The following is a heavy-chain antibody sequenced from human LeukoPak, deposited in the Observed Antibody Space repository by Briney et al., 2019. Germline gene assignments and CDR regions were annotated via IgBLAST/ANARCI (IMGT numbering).Heavy chain of an antibody. CDR2: ISGSSNYI. CDR3: ARVSSVPTPRALDY. Sequence: GGSLRLSCAASGFSFSTYSMNWVRQAPGKGPEWVSSISGSSNYIFYTDSVKGRFIISRDNAKNSLYLQMNSLRVEDTGVYFCARVSSVPTPRALDYWGQGTLVTVSS. J-gene: IGHJ4*02. D-gene: IGHD4/OR15-4a*01. V-gene: IGHV3-21*01. CDR1: GFSFSTYS.